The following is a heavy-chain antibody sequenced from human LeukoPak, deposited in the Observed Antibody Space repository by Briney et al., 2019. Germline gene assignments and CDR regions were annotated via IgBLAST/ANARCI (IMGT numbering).Heavy chain of an antibody. J-gene: IGHJ4*02. Sequence: ASVKVSCEASGYTFTGYYMHWVRQAPGQGLEWMGWINPNSGGTNYAQKFQGRVTMTRDTSISTAYMELSRLRPDDTAVYYCARLPSDYEKVPFDYWGQGTLVTVSS. D-gene: IGHD4-17*01. V-gene: IGHV1-2*02. CDR2: INPNSGGT. CDR3: ARLPSDYEKVPFDY. CDR1: GYTFTGYY.